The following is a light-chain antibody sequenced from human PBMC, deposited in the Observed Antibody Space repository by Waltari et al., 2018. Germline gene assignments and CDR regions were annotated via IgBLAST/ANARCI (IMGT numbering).Light chain of an antibody. CDR3: QTGGHGTWV. J-gene: IGLJ3*02. V-gene: IGLV4-69*01. CDR1: RGHSTNV. CDR2: VNSDGSH. Sequence: QLVLTQSPSASASLGAPVKLTCTLSRGHSTNVIAWLQKRPEKGHRYLMKVNSDGSHNKGDEIPDRFSGSSSGAERYLTISSLQSEDEADYYCQTGGHGTWVFGGGTKLTVL.